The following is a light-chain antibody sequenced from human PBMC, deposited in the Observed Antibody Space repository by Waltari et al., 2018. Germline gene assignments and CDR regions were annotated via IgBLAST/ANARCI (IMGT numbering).Light chain of an antibody. J-gene: IGKJ1*01. CDR2: AAS. CDR1: QGISNY. CDR3: QQGNNFPPT. V-gene: IGKV1-12*01. Sequence: DIQMTQSPSSVSASVGDRVTITCRASQGISNYLSWYQQKPGKAPKFLIYAASILQRGVPSRFSGSGSGTEFTLTINGLQPEDFATYFCQQGNNFPPTFGQGTEVES.